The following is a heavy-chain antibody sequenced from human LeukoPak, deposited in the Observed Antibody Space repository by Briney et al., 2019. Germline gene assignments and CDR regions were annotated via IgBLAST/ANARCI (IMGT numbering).Heavy chain of an antibody. CDR1: TFNFGLYV. D-gene: IGHD2-15*01. CDR2: ISGGGLST. V-gene: IGHV3-23*01. J-gene: IGHJ3*01. Sequence: GGSLRLSCEASTFNFGLYVMTWARQAPGKGLEWVSGISGGGLSTYYTDSVKGRFTFSRENSKNTLYLEMTRPRTEDTAVYFCGGGGSTRAQAFDVWGQGTMVTVSS. CDR3: GGGGSTRAQAFDV.